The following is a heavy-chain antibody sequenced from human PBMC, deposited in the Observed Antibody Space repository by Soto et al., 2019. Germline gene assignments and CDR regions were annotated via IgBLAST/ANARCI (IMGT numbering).Heavy chain of an antibody. V-gene: IGHV3-30*18. Sequence: GGSLRLSCAASGFTFSSYGMHWVRQAPGKGLEWVAVISYDGSNKYYADSVKGRFTISRDNSKNTLYLQMNSLRAEDTAVYYCAKDRRRRNSSSWYGRGGYYFDYWGQGTLVTVSS. D-gene: IGHD6-13*01. J-gene: IGHJ4*02. CDR1: GFTFSSYG. CDR3: AKDRRRRNSSSWYGRGGYYFDY. CDR2: ISYDGSNK.